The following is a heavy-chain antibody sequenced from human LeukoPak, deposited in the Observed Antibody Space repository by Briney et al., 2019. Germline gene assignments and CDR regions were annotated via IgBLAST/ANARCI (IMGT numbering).Heavy chain of an antibody. CDR3: ASLGPRHYYGSGSPLTVYGMDV. J-gene: IGHJ6*02. CDR1: GGSISSYY. Sequence: PSETLSLTCTVSGGSISSYYWSWIRQPPGKGLEWIGYIYYSGSTNYNPSLKSRVTISVDTSKNQFSLKLSPVTAADTAVYYCASLGPRHYYGSGSPLTVYGMDVWGQGTTVTVSS. D-gene: IGHD3-10*01. V-gene: IGHV4-59*08. CDR2: IYYSGST.